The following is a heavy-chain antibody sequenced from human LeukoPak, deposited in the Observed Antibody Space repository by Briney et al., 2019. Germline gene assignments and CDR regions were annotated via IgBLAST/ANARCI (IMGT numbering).Heavy chain of an antibody. Sequence: PGRSLRLSCAASGVTFSSYGMHWVRQAPGKGLEWMAVILYDGSNKYYADSVKGRFTISRDNFKNTLYLQKNSMRAEDTAVYYCAKDQKLTTGTILYNYYYGLDVWGQGTTVTVSS. J-gene: IGHJ6*02. CDR1: GVTFSSYG. CDR3: AKDQKLTTGTILYNYYYGLDV. D-gene: IGHD4-17*01. CDR2: ILYDGSNK. V-gene: IGHV3-30*18.